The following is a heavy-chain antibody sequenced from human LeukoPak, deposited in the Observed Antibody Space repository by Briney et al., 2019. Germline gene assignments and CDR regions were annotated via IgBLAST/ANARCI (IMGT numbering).Heavy chain of an antibody. CDR1: GGSISSYY. D-gene: IGHD6-6*01. Sequence: SETLSLTCTVSGGSISSYYWSWIRQPPGKGLEWIGYIYTSGSTNYNPFLKSRVTISVDTSKNQFSLKLSSVTAADTAVYYCARHPRYSSSPLRGYYYYMDVWGKGTTVTVSS. CDR3: ARHPRYSSSPLRGYYYYMDV. V-gene: IGHV4-4*09. CDR2: IYTSGST. J-gene: IGHJ6*03.